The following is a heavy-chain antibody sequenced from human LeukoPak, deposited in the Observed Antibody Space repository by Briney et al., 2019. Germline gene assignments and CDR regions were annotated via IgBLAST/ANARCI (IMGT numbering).Heavy chain of an antibody. V-gene: IGHV1-2*02. CDR2: INLNSGGT. Sequence: ASVKVSCKASGYTFTGYYMHWVRQAPGQGLGWMGWINLNSGGTNYAQKFQGRVTMIRDTSISTAYMELSRLRSDDTAVYYCARDGCSGGSCFGPYYMDVWGKGTTVIVSS. D-gene: IGHD2-15*01. J-gene: IGHJ6*03. CDR1: GYTFTGYY. CDR3: ARDGCSGGSCFGPYYMDV.